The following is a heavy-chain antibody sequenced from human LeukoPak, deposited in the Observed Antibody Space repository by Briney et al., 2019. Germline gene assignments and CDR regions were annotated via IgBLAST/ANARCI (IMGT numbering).Heavy chain of an antibody. CDR3: ARGLDYYGSGSYHEDY. CDR2: ISAYNGNT. CDR1: GYTFTSYG. D-gene: IGHD3-10*01. J-gene: IGHJ4*02. Sequence: ASVKVSCKASGYTFTSYGISWVRQAPGQGLEWMGWISAYNGNTNYVQKLQGRVTMTTDTSTSTAYMKLRSLRSDDTAVYYCARGLDYYGSGSYHEDYWGQGTLVTVSS. V-gene: IGHV1-18*01.